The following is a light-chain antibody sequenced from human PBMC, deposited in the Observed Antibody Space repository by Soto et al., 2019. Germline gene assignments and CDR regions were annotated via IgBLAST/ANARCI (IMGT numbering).Light chain of an antibody. CDR1: QSVSSSY. CDR2: GAS. J-gene: IGKJ1*01. Sequence: EIVLTQSPGTLSLSRGERATLXXRASQSVSSSYLAWYQQKPGQAPRLXIYGASSRATGIPDRFSGSGSGTDFTLTISRLEPEDFAVYYCQQYGTSPRTFGQGTKVDIK. CDR3: QQYGTSPRT. V-gene: IGKV3-20*01.